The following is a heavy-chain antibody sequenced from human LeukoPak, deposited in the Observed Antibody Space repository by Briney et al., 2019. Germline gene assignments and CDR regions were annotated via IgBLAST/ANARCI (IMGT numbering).Heavy chain of an antibody. CDR2: TYYRSKWYN. V-gene: IGHV6-1*01. D-gene: IGHD3-10*01. Sequence: SQTLSLTCAISGDSVSSNSAAWTWIRQSPSRGLEWLGRTYYRSKWYNDYAVSVKSRITINPDTSKNQFPLKLSSVTAADTAVYYCARLAGGGFDYWGQGTLVTVSS. CDR1: GDSVSSNSAA. J-gene: IGHJ4*02. CDR3: ARLAGGGFDY.